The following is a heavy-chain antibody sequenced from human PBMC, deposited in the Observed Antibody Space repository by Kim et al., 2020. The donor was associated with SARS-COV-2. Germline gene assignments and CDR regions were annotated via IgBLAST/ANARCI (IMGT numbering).Heavy chain of an antibody. CDR1: GGSISSSSYY. CDR2: IYYSGST. J-gene: IGHJ4*02. Sequence: SETLSLTCTVSGGSISSSSYYWGWIRQPPGKGLEWIGSIYYSGSTYYNPSLKSRVTISVDTSKNQFSLKLSSVTAADTAVYYCARRGVGATEIDYWGQGTLVTVSS. CDR3: ARRGVGATEIDY. V-gene: IGHV4-39*01. D-gene: IGHD1-26*01.